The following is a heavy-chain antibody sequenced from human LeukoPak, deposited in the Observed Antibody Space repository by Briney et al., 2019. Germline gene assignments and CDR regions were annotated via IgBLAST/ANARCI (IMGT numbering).Heavy chain of an antibody. V-gene: IGHV4-61*02. CDR2: LHTSGST. D-gene: IGHD3-22*01. Sequence: PSETLSLTCSVSGGSITSDDYYWTWIRHPAGKGLEWIGRLHTSGSTNYNPSLKSRVTMSVDTSKDQFSLKLYSVTAADTAVYFCARSFERVYYDSSGFYYKDSDAFDIWGQGTMVTVSS. J-gene: IGHJ3*02. CDR3: ARSFERVYYDSSGFYYKDSDAFDI. CDR1: GGSITSDDYY.